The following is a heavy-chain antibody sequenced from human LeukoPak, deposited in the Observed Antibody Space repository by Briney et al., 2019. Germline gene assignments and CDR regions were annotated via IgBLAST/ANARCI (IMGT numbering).Heavy chain of an antibody. CDR1: GFTFDNYA. Sequence: GGSLRLSCAASGFTFDNYAMNWVRQAPGKGLEWVSYISGGGAKRHYSDSVKGRFTISRDNPKDTLYLQINNLRAEDTAMYYCAKCSAGYYNDAFDIWGRGTMVTVSS. CDR3: AKCSAGYYNDAFDI. J-gene: IGHJ3*02. D-gene: IGHD3-10*02. CDR2: ISGGGAKR. V-gene: IGHV3-23*01.